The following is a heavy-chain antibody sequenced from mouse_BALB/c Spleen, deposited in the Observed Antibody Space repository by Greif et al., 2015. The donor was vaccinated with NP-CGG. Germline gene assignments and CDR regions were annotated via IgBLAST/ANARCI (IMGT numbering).Heavy chain of an antibody. V-gene: IGHV1-82*01. Sequence: QVQLQQSGPELVKPGASVKISCKASGYAFSSSWMNWVKQRPGQGLEWIGRIYPGDGDTNYNGKFKGKATLTADKSSSTAYMQLSSLTSVDSAVYFCARGGMWYGNYAMDYWGQGTSVTVSS. CDR3: ARGGMWYGNYAMDY. J-gene: IGHJ4*01. CDR1: GYAFSSSW. D-gene: IGHD2-10*02. CDR2: IYPGDGDT.